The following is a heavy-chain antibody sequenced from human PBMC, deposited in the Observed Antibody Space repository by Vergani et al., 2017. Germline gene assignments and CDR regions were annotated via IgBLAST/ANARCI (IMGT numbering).Heavy chain of an antibody. CDR2: IHPADSDT. D-gene: IGHD3-9*01. J-gene: IGHJ4*02. CDR1: GYSFTNYW. V-gene: IGHV5-51*01. CDR3: ARRSGIVYDIFSGTQYFFDF. Sequence: EVQLVQSGAEVKKPGESLKISCQISGYSFTNYWIGWVRQMPGKGLEWMGIIHPADSDTRYSPSFQGQVTISVDKSISTAYLQRSSLRASDSAMYYCARRSGIVYDIFSGTQYFFDFWGQGTLVTVSS.